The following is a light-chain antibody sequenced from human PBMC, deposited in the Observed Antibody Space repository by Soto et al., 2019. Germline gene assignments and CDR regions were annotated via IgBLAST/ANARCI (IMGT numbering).Light chain of an antibody. CDR1: SSDVGAHNY. J-gene: IGLJ1*01. CDR2: DVN. V-gene: IGLV2-11*01. CDR3: GSYGVSSV. Sequence: QAVVTQPRSVSGSPGQSVTISCTGTSSDVGAHNYVSWYQQHPGKAPKLIIYDVNQRPSGVPDRFSGSKSANTASLTISGLQAEDEADYYCGSYGVSSVFGTGTKVTVL.